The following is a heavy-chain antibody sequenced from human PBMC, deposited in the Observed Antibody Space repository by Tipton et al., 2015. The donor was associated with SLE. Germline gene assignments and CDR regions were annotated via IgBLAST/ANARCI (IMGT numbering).Heavy chain of an antibody. D-gene: IGHD2-2*01. J-gene: IGHJ6*03. CDR1: GFTFSSYG. CDR2: INPSGGST. V-gene: IGHV1-46*01. CDR3: ARDLGKYCSSTSCYRVDYYYYMDV. Sequence: SCAASGFTFSSYGMHWVRQAPGQGLEWMGIINPSGGSTSYAQKFQGRVTMTRDTSTSTVYMELSSLRSEDTAVYYCARDLGKYCSSTSCYRVDYYYYMDVWGKGTTVTVSS.